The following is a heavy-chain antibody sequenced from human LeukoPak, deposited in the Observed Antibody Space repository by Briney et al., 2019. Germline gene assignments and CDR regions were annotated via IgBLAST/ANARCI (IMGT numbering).Heavy chain of an antibody. J-gene: IGHJ4*02. V-gene: IGHV1-69*05. D-gene: IGHD3-22*01. Sequence: SVKVSCKASGGTFSSDAISWVRQAPGQGLEWMGGIIPIFGTANYAQKFQGRVTITTDESTSTACMELSSLRSEDTAVYYCASPMTYYYDSSGLDYWGQGTLVTVSS. CDR2: IIPIFGTA. CDR3: ASPMTYYYDSSGLDY. CDR1: GGTFSSDA.